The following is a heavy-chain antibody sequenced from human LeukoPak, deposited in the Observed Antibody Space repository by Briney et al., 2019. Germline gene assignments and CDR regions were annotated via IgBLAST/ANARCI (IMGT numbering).Heavy chain of an antibody. J-gene: IGHJ4*02. CDR1: GFTFSRNA. Sequence: PGGSLRLSCAASGFTFSRNAVNWVRQAPGKGLEWVSFISSSSNYVSYADSVKGRFTISRNNAKNSLYLQMNSLRAEDTAVYYCARPLDSSNNYFDYWGQGTLVTVSS. CDR2: ISSSSNYV. CDR3: ARPLDSSNNYFDY. V-gene: IGHV3-21*01. D-gene: IGHD6-13*01.